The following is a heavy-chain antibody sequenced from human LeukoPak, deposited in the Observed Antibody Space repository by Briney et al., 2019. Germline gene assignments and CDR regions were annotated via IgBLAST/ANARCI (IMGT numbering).Heavy chain of an antibody. D-gene: IGHD6-13*01. CDR2: IKTDGRTT. V-gene: IGHV3-74*01. CDR1: GMTFSNHW. J-gene: IGHJ4*02. Sequence: GGSLRLSCAASGMTFSNHWMHWVRQVPGKGLVWVSLIKTDGRTTIYADSVKGRFTISRDNAKNSLYLQMNSLRAEDTAVYYCASREYSSSSLWGTYPYYFDYWGQGTLVTVSS. CDR3: ASREYSSSSLWGTYPYYFDY.